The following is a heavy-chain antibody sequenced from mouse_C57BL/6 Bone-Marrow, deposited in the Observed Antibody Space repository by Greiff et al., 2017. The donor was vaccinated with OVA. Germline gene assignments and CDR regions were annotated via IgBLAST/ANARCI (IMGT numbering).Heavy chain of an antibody. Sequence: VQLKESGTVLARPGASVKMSCKTSGYTFTSYWMHWVKQRPGQGLEWIGAIYPGNSDTSYNQKFKGMAKLTAVTSASTAYMELSSLTNEDSAVYYCTRSDYDYEDWYFDVWGTGTTVTVSS. CDR3: TRSDYDYEDWYFDV. J-gene: IGHJ1*03. V-gene: IGHV1-5*01. CDR2: IYPGNSDT. D-gene: IGHD2-4*01. CDR1: GYTFTSYW.